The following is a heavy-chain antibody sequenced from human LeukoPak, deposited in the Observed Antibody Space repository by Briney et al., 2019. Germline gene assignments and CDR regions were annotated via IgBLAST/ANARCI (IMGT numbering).Heavy chain of an antibody. Sequence: SETLSLTCAVYGGSFSGYYWSWIRQPPGKGLEWIGSIYYSGSTYYNPSLKSRVTISVDTSKNQFSLKLSSVTAADTAVYYCARGMAGTKFDYWGQGTLVTVSS. CDR1: GGSFSGYY. D-gene: IGHD1-7*01. J-gene: IGHJ4*02. CDR2: IYYSGST. CDR3: ARGMAGTKFDY. V-gene: IGHV4-34*01.